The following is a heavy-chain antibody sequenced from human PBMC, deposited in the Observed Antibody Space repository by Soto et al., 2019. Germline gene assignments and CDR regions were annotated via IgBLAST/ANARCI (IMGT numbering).Heavy chain of an antibody. D-gene: IGHD3-16*01. Sequence: SESLSLTSAVYGGFLSESYWTWIRQPPGKGLEWIGEINHVGGTNYNPSLKSRVTMSVDTSQNQFSLRLISVTAADTAMYFCVRIRYQLPSSVLWLDPWGQGTPVTVSS. CDR2: INHVGGT. CDR1: GGFLSESY. J-gene: IGHJ5*02. CDR3: VRIRYQLPSSVLWLDP. V-gene: IGHV4-34*01.